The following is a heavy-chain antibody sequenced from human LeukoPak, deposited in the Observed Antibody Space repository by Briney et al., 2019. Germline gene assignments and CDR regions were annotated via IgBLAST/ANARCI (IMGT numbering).Heavy chain of an antibody. V-gene: IGHV4-39*01. D-gene: IGHD1-1*01. Sequence: SETLSLTCTVSGGSVSSSDYYWGWIRQPPGKGLEWIGSINYSGNTYYNPSLKNRVTISVDTSKDQFSLKLSSVTAADTAVYYCARSLSTTGLRWGQGTLVTVSS. CDR2: INYSGNT. CDR1: GGSVSSSDYY. J-gene: IGHJ4*02. CDR3: ARSLSTTGLR.